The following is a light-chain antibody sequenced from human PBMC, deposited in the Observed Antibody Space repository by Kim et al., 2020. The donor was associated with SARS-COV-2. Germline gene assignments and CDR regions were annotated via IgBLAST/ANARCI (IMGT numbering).Light chain of an antibody. J-gene: IGKJ4*02. CDR2: GTS. Sequence: EIVLTQSPGTLSLSPGERATLSCRASQSINSNYLAWYQQKPGQGPRLLIYGTSRKATGIPDRFSGSGSGTDFTLTISRLEPEDFAVYFCQQYGKSPRPFGGGTKVDIK. CDR1: QSINSNY. V-gene: IGKV3-20*01. CDR3: QQYGKSPRP.